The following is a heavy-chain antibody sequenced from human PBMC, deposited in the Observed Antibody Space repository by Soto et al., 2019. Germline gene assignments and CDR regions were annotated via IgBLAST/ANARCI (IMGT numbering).Heavy chain of an antibody. V-gene: IGHV3-53*04. CDR1: GFTVSSNY. CDR3: AREGLSSNWLGLYYGMDV. CDR2: IHSDGST. D-gene: IGHD1-1*01. J-gene: IGHJ6*02. Sequence: GGSLRLSCAASGFTVSSNYMSWVRQAPGKGLEWVSVIHSDGSTYYADSVKGRFTISRHNSKDTLYLQMNSLRPEDTAVYYCAREGLSSNWLGLYYGMDVWGQGTTVTVSS.